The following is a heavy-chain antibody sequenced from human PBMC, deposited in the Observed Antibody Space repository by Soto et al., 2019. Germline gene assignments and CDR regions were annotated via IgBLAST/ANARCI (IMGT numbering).Heavy chain of an antibody. CDR3: AGIPYYDILTGYYKGGFDY. J-gene: IGHJ4*02. D-gene: IGHD3-9*01. V-gene: IGHV3-21*01. Sequence: PGGSLRLSCAASGFTFSSYSMNWVRQAPGKGLEWVSSISSSSSYIYYADSVKGRFTISRDNAKNSLYLQVNSLRAEDTAVYYCAGIPYYDILTGYYKGGFDYWGQGT. CDR2: ISSSSSYI. CDR1: GFTFSSYS.